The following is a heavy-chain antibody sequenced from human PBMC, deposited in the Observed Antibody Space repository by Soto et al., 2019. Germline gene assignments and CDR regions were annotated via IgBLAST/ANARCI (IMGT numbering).Heavy chain of an antibody. CDR2: VYYTGAT. CDR1: GGSIGSYH. D-gene: IGHD4-17*01. Sequence: SETLSLTCTVSGGSIGSYHWSWVRQPPGKGLEWIASVYYTGATNYNPSLGSRVTISIDAPENQISLKLTSVTAADTAFYYCARDTVLTGMFDLWGQGTLVTVSS. V-gene: IGHV4-59*01. CDR3: ARDTVLTGMFDL. J-gene: IGHJ5*02.